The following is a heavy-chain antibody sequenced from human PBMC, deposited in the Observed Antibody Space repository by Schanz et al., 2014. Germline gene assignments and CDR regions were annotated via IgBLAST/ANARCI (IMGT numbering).Heavy chain of an antibody. Sequence: EVQLVESGGGLVQPGGSLRLSCGGSGFTFSKYWMSWVRQAPGKGLEWVANIKQDGSEKYYVDAVKGRFTISRDNAKNSMYLHMKSLRGEDTAVYYCARDNYYGSGSCVYWGQGTLVTVSS. J-gene: IGHJ4*02. D-gene: IGHD3-10*01. CDR2: IKQDGSEK. CDR3: ARDNYYGSGSCVY. V-gene: IGHV3-7*04. CDR1: GFTFSKYW.